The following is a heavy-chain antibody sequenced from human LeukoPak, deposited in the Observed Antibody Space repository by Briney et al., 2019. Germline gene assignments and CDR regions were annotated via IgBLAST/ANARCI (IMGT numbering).Heavy chain of an antibody. V-gene: IGHV3-7*01. D-gene: IGHD2-8*01. CDR3: ATYRYCTNGVCYRFDY. Sequence: GGSLRLSCAASRFTFTNYFMTCARQAPGRGLEWVANINQDGSEKNYVGSVKGRFTISRDNAKNSLYLQMNSLRAEDTAVYYCATYRYCTNGVCYRFDYWGQGSLVTVSS. CDR2: INQDGSEK. J-gene: IGHJ4*02. CDR1: RFTFTNYF.